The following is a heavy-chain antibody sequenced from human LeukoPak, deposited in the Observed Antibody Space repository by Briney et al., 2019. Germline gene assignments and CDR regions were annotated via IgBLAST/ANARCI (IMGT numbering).Heavy chain of an antibody. D-gene: IGHD1-1*01. Sequence: ASVKVSSKASGYTFTSYGISWVRQAPGQGIEWIGWISAYNGNTNYAQNRQGRVTITTDTSTSTAYMELRSLRYDDTAVYYCAGGDVDWNDFVYWGQGTLVTVSS. CDR2: ISAYNGNT. CDR3: AGGDVDWNDFVY. J-gene: IGHJ4*02. V-gene: IGHV1-18*04. CDR1: GYTFTSYG.